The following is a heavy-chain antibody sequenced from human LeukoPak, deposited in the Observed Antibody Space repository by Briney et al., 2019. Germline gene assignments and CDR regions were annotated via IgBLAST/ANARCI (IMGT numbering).Heavy chain of an antibody. J-gene: IGHJ4*02. CDR2: VYPGDSDT. V-gene: IGHV5-51*01. D-gene: IGHD6-13*01. Sequence: GESLKISCKDSGYSFTKYWIGWVRQMPGKGLEWMGIVYPGDSDTRYSPSFQGQVTISADKSISTAYLQWSSLKASDTAMYYCARTIAAAGNTFDYWGQGTLVTVSS. CDR1: GYSFTKYW. CDR3: ARTIAAAGNTFDY.